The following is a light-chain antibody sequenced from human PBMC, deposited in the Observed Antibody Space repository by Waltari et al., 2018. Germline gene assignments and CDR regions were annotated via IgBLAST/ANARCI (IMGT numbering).Light chain of an antibody. J-gene: IGKJ4*01. Sequence: DIQMTQSPSSLSASVGDRVTITCQASQDRRKYLHWYQQIPGKAPQLLIYDASILETGVPSRFSGSGSGTHFTFTINTLQPEDIATYYCQQYDDLPLTFGGGTKVEIK. CDR1: QDRRKY. CDR3: QQYDDLPLT. V-gene: IGKV1-33*01. CDR2: DAS.